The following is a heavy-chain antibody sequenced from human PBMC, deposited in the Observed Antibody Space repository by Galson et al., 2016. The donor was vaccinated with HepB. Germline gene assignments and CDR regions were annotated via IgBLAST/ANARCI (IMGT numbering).Heavy chain of an antibody. D-gene: IGHD3-10*01. CDR1: GFTFRNYG. Sequence: SLRLSCAASGFTFRNYGMTWVRQAPGKGLEVVSSISRSGDSTDYADSVKGRFTISRDNSKNTLSLQMNSLTAVDTAIYYCVQGSTAPAVWGKGTTVTVSS. CDR2: ISRSGDST. V-gene: IGHV3-23*01. CDR3: VQGSTAPAV. J-gene: IGHJ6*04.